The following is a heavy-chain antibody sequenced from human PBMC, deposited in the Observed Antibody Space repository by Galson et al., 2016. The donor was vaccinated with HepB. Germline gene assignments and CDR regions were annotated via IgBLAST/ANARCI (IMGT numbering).Heavy chain of an antibody. Sequence: PALVKPTQTLTLTCTFSGFSLSTAGVGVGWIRQPPGKALEWLALIYWNDYKPYSPSLKSRLTITKDTSKNQLVLTITNRDPVDTATYFCAHGDFGSGSLDYWGPGTLVTVSS. CDR3: AHGDFGSGSLDY. CDR2: IYWNDYK. D-gene: IGHD3-10*01. J-gene: IGHJ4*02. CDR1: GFSLSTAGVG. V-gene: IGHV2-5*01.